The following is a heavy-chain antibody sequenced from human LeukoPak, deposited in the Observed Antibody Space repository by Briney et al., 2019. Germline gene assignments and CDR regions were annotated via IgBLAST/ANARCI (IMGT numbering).Heavy chain of an antibody. J-gene: IGHJ3*02. Sequence: ASVNVSCKVSGYTLTELSMHWVRQAPGKGLEWMGGFDPEDGETIYAQKFQGRVTMTEDTSTDTAYMELSSLRSEDTAVYYCATGGSWVVAANNAFDIWGQGTMVTVSS. V-gene: IGHV1-24*01. D-gene: IGHD2-15*01. CDR2: FDPEDGET. CDR3: ATGGSWVVAANNAFDI. CDR1: GYTLTELS.